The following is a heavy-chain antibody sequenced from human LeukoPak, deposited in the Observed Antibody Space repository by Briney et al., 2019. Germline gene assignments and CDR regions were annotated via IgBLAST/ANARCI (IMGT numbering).Heavy chain of an antibody. D-gene: IGHD4-23*01. CDR1: GFTFSNAW. V-gene: IGHV3-23*01. J-gene: IGHJ4*02. CDR2: ISGSGGST. Sequence: GGSLRLSCAASGFTFSNAWMNWVRQAPGKGLEWVSAISGSGGSTYYADSVKGRFTISRDNSKNTLYLQMNSLRAEDTAVYYCAKDDSSVVTNFDYWGQGTLVTVSS. CDR3: AKDDSSVVTNFDY.